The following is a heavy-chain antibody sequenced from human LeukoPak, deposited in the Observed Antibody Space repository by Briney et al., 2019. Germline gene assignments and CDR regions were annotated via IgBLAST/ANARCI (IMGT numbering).Heavy chain of an antibody. Sequence: SETLSLTCTVSGGSISSGGYYWSWIRQPPGKGLEWIGEINHSGSIRYNPSLKSRVTISVDTSKNQLSLRLSSVSAADTAVYYCASLTPPYYDFWSGTGGFGLDVWGQGTTVTVSS. V-gene: IGHV4-39*07. J-gene: IGHJ6*02. CDR3: ASLTPPYYDFWSGTGGFGLDV. CDR1: GGSISSGGYY. CDR2: INHSGSI. D-gene: IGHD3-3*01.